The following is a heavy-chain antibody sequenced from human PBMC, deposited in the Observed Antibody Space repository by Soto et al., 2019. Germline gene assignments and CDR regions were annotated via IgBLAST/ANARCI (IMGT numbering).Heavy chain of an antibody. D-gene: IGHD3-3*01. CDR2: INAGNGNT. CDR1: GYTFTTYA. CDR3: ARTSGYYFFDY. V-gene: IGHV1-3*01. Sequence: QVHLVQSGAEVKKPGASVQVSCKASGYTFTTYAMHWVRQAPGQRLEWVGWINAGNGNTKYSQKFQGRATITRDTPASTAYMELSSLRSEDTAVYYCARTSGYYFFDYWGQGSLVTVSS. J-gene: IGHJ4*02.